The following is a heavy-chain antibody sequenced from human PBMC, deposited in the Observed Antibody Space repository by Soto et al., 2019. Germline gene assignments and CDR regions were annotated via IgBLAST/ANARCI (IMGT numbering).Heavy chain of an antibody. Sequence: GESLKISCEGSGYSFTTYWIAWVRQMPGKGLEWMGIIYPGDSGTRYSPSFQGQVTISADKSISTAYLQWSSLKASDTAMYYCARHAGGRYNWFDPWGQGTLVTVSS. J-gene: IGHJ5*02. D-gene: IGHD6-19*01. CDR2: IYPGDSGT. V-gene: IGHV5-51*01. CDR3: ARHAGGRYNWFDP. CDR1: GYSFTTYW.